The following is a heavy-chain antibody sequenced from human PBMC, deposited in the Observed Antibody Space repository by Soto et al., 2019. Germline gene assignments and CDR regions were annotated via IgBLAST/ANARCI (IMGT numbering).Heavy chain of an antibody. D-gene: IGHD6-6*01. V-gene: IGHV1-3*01. CDR3: ARDRGRSLTYNWFDP. Sequence: ASVKVSCKASGYTFTSYAMHWVRQAPGQRLEWMGWINAGNGNTKYSQKFQGRVTITRDTSASTAYMELSSLRSEDTAVYYCARDRGRSLTYNWFDPWGQGTLVTVSS. J-gene: IGHJ5*02. CDR2: INAGNGNT. CDR1: GYTFTSYA.